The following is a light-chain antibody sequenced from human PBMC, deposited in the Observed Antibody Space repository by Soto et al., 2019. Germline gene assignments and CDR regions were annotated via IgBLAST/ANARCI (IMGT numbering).Light chain of an antibody. CDR3: QQYNSYST. CDR1: QSINTW. V-gene: IGKV1-5*03. J-gene: IGKJ1*01. CDR2: KAS. Sequence: DIQMTQAPSTLSASVGDRVTITCRASQSINTWLAWYQQKPGKAPKLLIYKASNLENGVPSRFSGSGSGTEFTLTISSLQSDDFATYYCQQYNSYSTFGQGTKVEIK.